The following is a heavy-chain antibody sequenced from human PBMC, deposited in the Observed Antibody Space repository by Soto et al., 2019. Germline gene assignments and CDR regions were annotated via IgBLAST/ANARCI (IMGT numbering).Heavy chain of an antibody. J-gene: IGHJ4*02. CDR1: GFTLTTYS. Sequence: PGGSLRLSCAVSGFTLTTYSVNWVRQAPGKGLEWISFINKNGFTIYYADSVKGRFTISRDYAKNSLYLQMDSLRHEDTAVYYCARGAVTGTSLFDYWGLGTLVTVSS. V-gene: IGHV3-48*02. CDR3: ARGAVTGTSLFDY. CDR2: INKNGFTI. D-gene: IGHD6-19*01.